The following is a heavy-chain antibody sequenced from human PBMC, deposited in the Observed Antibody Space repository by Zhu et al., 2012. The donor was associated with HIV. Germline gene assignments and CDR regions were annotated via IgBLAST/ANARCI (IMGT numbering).Heavy chain of an antibody. V-gene: IGHV4-34*01. CDR1: GESFNGHY. Sequence: QVQLQQWGAGLLKPSETLSLTCAVYGESFNGHYWTWIRQPPGKGLEWIGEINHRGTTNYNPSLKSRVTISVDTSKKQFSLRLSSVTAADTAVYYCAKSERLLGVTDGFDIWGQGTMVTVSS. D-gene: IGHD3-3*01. J-gene: IGHJ3*02. CDR2: INHRGTT. CDR3: AKSERLLGVTDGFDI.